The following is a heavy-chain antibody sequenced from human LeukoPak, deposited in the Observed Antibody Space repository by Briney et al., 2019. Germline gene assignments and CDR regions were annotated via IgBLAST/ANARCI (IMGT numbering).Heavy chain of an antibody. CDR2: IYYSGST. CDR3: AFGGVHWYFDL. J-gene: IGHJ2*01. CDR1: GGSISSYY. D-gene: IGHD3-10*01. V-gene: IGHV4-59*08. Sequence: SETLSLTCTVSGGSISSYYWSWIRQPPGKGLEWIGYIYYSGSTNYNPSLKSRVTISVDTSKNQSSLKLSSVTAADTAVYYCAFGGVHWYFDLWGRGTLVTVSS.